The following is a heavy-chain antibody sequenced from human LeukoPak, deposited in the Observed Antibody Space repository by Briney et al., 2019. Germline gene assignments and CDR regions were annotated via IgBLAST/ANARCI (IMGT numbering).Heavy chain of an antibody. CDR3: ARDIDSSGYPDY. Sequence: GGSLRLSCAASGFTFSSYAMHWVRQAPGRGLEYVSAISSNGGSTYYANSVKGRFTISRDNSKNTLYLQMGSLRAEDMAVYYCARDIDSSGYPDYWGQGTLVTVSS. D-gene: IGHD3-22*01. CDR2: ISSNGGST. CDR1: GFTFSSYA. J-gene: IGHJ4*02. V-gene: IGHV3-64*01.